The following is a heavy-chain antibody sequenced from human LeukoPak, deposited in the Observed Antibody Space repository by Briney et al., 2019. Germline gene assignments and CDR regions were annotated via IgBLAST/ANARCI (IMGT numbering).Heavy chain of an antibody. D-gene: IGHD5-24*01. CDR2: IVVGSGNT. J-gene: IGHJ4*02. CDR1: GFTFTSSA. CDR3: ARVQSNGYNPSDDY. V-gene: IGHV1-58*02. Sequence: GTSVKVSCKASGFTFTSSAMQWVRQARGQRLEWIGWIVVGSGNTNYAQKFQERVTITRDMSTSTAYMELSSLRSEDTAVYYCARVQSNGYNPSDDYWGQGTLVTVSS.